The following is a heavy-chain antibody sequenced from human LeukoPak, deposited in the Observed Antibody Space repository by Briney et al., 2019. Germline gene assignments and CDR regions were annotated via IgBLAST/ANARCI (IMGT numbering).Heavy chain of an antibody. CDR1: GYTFTGYY. CDR3: ARSGYDYEAFDI. V-gene: IGHV1-2*02. CDR2: INPNSGGT. D-gene: IGHD5-12*01. Sequence: ASVKVSCKASGYTFTGYYMHWVRQAPGQGLEWMGWINPNSGGTNYAQKFQGRVTMTRDASISTAYMELSRLRSDDTAVYYCARSGYDYEAFDIWGQGTMVTVSS. J-gene: IGHJ3*02.